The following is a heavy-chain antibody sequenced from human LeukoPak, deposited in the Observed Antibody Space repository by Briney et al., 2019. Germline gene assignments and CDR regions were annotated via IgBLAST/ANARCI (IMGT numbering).Heavy chain of an antibody. D-gene: IGHD3-3*01. CDR1: GFTFSNAW. CDR3: TTDGLSAYYDFWSGYYYFDY. Sequence: PGGSLTLSCAASGFTFSNAWMSWVRQAPGKGLEWVGRIKSKTDGGTTDYAAPVKGRFTISRDDSKNTLYLQMNSLKTEDTAVYYCTTDGLSAYYDFWSGYYYFDYWGQGTLVTVSS. V-gene: IGHV3-15*01. CDR2: IKSKTDGGTT. J-gene: IGHJ4*02.